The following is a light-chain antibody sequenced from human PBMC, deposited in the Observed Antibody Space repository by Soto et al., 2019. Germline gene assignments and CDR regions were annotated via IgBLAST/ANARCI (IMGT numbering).Light chain of an antibody. CDR3: QQSYSTPYT. CDR2: AIS. Sequence: DIQMTQSPSSLSASVGDRVTITCRASQSITNYLNWYQQKPGKAPKLLMYAISTLQSGVPSRFGGSGSGTEFTLTISSLQPDDFATYDCQQSYSTPYTVGQGTKVDIK. V-gene: IGKV1-39*01. CDR1: QSITNY. J-gene: IGKJ2*01.